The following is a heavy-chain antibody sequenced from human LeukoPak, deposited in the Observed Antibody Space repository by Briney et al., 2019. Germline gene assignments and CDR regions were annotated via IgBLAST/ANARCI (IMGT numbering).Heavy chain of an antibody. CDR3: ARSERYYDSSGYFLNDAFDI. CDR1: GYTFTSYG. Sequence: ASVKVSCKASGYTFTSYGISWVRQAPGQGLEWMGWISAYNGNTNYAQKLQGRVTMTTDTSTSTAYMELRSLRSDDTAVYYCARSERYYDSSGYFLNDAFDIWGQGTMVTVSS. V-gene: IGHV1-18*01. J-gene: IGHJ3*02. D-gene: IGHD3-22*01. CDR2: ISAYNGNT.